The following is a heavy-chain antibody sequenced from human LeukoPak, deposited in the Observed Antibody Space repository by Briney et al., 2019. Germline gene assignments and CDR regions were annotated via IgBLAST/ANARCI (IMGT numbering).Heavy chain of an antibody. CDR2: IYYSGST. D-gene: IGHD1-26*01. CDR1: GGSISSYY. Sequence: PSETLSLTCTVSGGSISSYYWSWIRQPPGKGLEWIGYIYYSGSTNYNPSLKSRVTISVDTSKNQFSLKLSSVTAADTAVYYCARNSVGATPPDYFQHWGQGTLVTVSS. J-gene: IGHJ1*01. V-gene: IGHV4-59*01. CDR3: ARNSVGATPPDYFQH.